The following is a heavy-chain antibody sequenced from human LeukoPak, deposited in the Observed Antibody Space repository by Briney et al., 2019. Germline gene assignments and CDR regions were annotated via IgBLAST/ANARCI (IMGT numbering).Heavy chain of an antibody. CDR3: ARLYSSSWYRVDDY. CDR1: GYTFTTYG. D-gene: IGHD6-13*01. J-gene: IGHJ4*02. Sequence: ASVKVSCKASGYTFTTYGITWVRQAPGQGLEWMGWISAYNGNTNSAQKLQDRVTMTTDTSTSTAYMELRSLRSDDTAVYYCARLYSSSWYRVDDYWGQGTLVTVSS. CDR2: ISAYNGNT. V-gene: IGHV1-18*01.